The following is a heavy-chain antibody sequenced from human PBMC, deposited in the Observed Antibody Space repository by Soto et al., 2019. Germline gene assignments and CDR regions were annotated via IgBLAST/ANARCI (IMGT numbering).Heavy chain of an antibody. Sequence: GESLKISCKGSGYSFTNYWIAWVRQMPGKGLEWMGIIYPGDSDTTYSPSFQGQVTISADKSITTAYLQWSSLKASDTAVYYCARMDTAMDHRVDYWGQGTLVTVSS. CDR3: ARMDTAMDHRVDY. D-gene: IGHD5-18*01. CDR2: IYPGDSDT. V-gene: IGHV5-51*01. J-gene: IGHJ4*02. CDR1: GYSFTNYW.